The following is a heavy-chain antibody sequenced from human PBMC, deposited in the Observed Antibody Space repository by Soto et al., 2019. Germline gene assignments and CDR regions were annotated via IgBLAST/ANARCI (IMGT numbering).Heavy chain of an antibody. CDR1: GFAFRSYG. Sequence: QVQLVESGGGVVQPGRSLGLYCTASGFAFRSYGLHWVRQAPGKGLEWVAVISYDGGNERYADSVKGRFTISRDNSKNTLYLQMNSLSAEDTAVYYCAKDTYYHDSTGYYVFDYWGQGTLVTVSS. J-gene: IGHJ4*02. V-gene: IGHV3-30*18. D-gene: IGHD3-22*01. CDR2: ISYDGGNE. CDR3: AKDTYYHDSTGYYVFDY.